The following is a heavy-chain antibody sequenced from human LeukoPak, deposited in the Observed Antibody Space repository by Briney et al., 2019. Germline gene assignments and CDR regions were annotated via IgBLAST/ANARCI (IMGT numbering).Heavy chain of an antibody. CDR2: INTSGGRT. J-gene: IGHJ4*02. Sequence: GGSLRLSCAASGFTFSSYAMSWVRQAPGKGVEWVSGINTSGGRTYYADSVKGRFTISRDNSKNTLYLQMNSLRAEDTAVYYCASGWYIDYWGQGTLVTVSS. D-gene: IGHD6-19*01. V-gene: IGHV3-23*01. CDR1: GFTFSSYA. CDR3: ASGWYIDY.